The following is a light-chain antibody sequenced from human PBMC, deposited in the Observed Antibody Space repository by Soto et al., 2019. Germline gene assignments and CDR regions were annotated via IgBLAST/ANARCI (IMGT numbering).Light chain of an antibody. CDR1: SSNVGSNT. Sequence: QPVLTQPPSASGTPGQRVTISCSGSSSNVGSNTVDWYQQLPGTAPKLLIYHNNQRPSGVPDRLSGSKSGTSASLVISGLQSEDEADYYCAAWDDSRNAVVFGGGTKLTVL. CDR3: AAWDDSRNAVV. CDR2: HNN. J-gene: IGLJ2*01. V-gene: IGLV1-44*01.